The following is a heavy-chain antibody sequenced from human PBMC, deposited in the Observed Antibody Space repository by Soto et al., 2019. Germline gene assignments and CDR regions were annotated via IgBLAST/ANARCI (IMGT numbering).Heavy chain of an antibody. D-gene: IGHD3-22*01. CDR3: VRATYCSDSSGYTRCLDY. V-gene: IGHV3-72*01. J-gene: IGHJ4*02. CDR1: GFTLRDHY. CDR2: SRDKPQGYST. Sequence: PGGSLRLSCAGSGFTLRDHYIDWVRQAPGKGLEWVGRSRDKPQGYSTAYAASVKGRFTTSRDESKNSAYLQMNSLKTEDTAVYYCVRATYCSDSSGYTRCLDYWGQGTLVTVSS.